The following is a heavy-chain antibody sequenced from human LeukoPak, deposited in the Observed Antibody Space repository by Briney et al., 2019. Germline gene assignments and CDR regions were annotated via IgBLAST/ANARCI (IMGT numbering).Heavy chain of an antibody. V-gene: IGHV3-30*03. CDR3: ATRAASGNDYGSSGAFDI. CDR1: GFTFSSYG. CDR2: ISYDGSNK. D-gene: IGHD4-17*01. J-gene: IGHJ3*02. Sequence: PGGSLRLSCAASGFTFSSYGMHWVRQAPGKGLEWVAVISYDGSNKYYADSVKGRFTISRDNSKNTLYLQMNSLRAEDTAVYYCATRAASGNDYGSSGAFDIWGQGTMVTVSS.